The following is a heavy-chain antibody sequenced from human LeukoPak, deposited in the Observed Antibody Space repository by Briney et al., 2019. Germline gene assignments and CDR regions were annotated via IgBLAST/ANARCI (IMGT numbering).Heavy chain of an antibody. D-gene: IGHD3-3*01. Sequence: QPGGSLRLSCAASGFTFSSYEMNWVRQAPGKGLEWVSYISSSGSTIYYADSVKGRFTISRDNAKNSLYLQMNSLRAEDTAVYYCARAKSYYDFWSGYLGDYYYYYMDVWGKGTTVTVSS. J-gene: IGHJ6*03. CDR1: GFTFSSYE. CDR2: ISSSGSTI. V-gene: IGHV3-48*03. CDR3: ARAKSYYDFWSGYLGDYYYYYMDV.